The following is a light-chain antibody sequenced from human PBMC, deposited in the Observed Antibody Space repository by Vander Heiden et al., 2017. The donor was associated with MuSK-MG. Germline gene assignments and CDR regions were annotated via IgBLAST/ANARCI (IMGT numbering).Light chain of an antibody. CDR2: AAS. J-gene: IGKJ3*01. V-gene: IGKV1-39*01. Sequence: DIQMTQSPSSLSASVGDRVTITCRASQSISSYLNWYQQKPGKAPKLLMYAASSLQSGVPSRFSGSGSGTDFTLTISRLQPEDFATYYCQQSDSTLFTFGHGTKVDIK. CDR1: QSISSY. CDR3: QQSDSTLFT.